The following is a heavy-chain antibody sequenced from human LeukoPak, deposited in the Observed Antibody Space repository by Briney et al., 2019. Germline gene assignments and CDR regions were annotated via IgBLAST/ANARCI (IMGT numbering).Heavy chain of an antibody. CDR2: IDNAGSIT. CDR1: GFTFSSYW. CDR3: TTVTTGDWFDP. V-gene: IGHV3-74*03. D-gene: IGHD4-17*01. J-gene: IGHJ5*02. Sequence: GGSLRLSCAASGFTFSSYWMSWVRQAPGKGLVWVSRIDNAGSITTYADSVKGRFTISRDNAENTLYLQMNSLRAEDTAVYYCTTVTTGDWFDPWGQGTLVTVSS.